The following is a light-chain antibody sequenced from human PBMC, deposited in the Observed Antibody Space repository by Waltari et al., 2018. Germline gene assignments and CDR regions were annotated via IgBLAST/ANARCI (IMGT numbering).Light chain of an antibody. V-gene: IGKV4-1*01. CDR2: WSS. Sequence: DIVLTQSPDSLAVYLGERATINCKSSQSVLSRSNNKNYLGWDQQKPGQPPKLLITWSSTRESGVPDRFSGSGSGTDFTLTISSLQAEDVAVYFCQQCYTFPYTFGQGTKLEIK. J-gene: IGKJ2*01. CDR3: QQCYTFPYT. CDR1: QSVLSRSNNKNY.